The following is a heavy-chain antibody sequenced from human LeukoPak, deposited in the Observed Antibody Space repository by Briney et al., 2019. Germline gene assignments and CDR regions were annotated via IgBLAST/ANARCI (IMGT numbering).Heavy chain of an antibody. V-gene: IGHV4-59*01. CDR2: IYYSGST. D-gene: IGHD2-2*01. CDR3: ARDCSSTSCLDY. CDR1: GGSISSYY. Sequence: PSGTLSLTCTVSGGSISSYYWSWIRQPPGKGLEWIGYIYYSGSTNYNPSLKSRVTISVDTSKNQFSLKLSSVTAADTAVYYCARDCSSTSCLDYWGQGTLVTVSS. J-gene: IGHJ4*02.